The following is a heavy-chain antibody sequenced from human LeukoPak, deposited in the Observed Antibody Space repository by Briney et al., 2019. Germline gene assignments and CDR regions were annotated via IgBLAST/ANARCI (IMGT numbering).Heavy chain of an antibody. CDR2: IWYDGSNK. J-gene: IGHJ4*02. CDR1: GFTFSSYG. D-gene: IGHD3-16*01. V-gene: IGHV3-33*01. CDR3: ARDRLGELYYFDY. Sequence: GGSLRLSCAASGFTFSSYGMHWVRQAPGKGLEWVAVIWYDGSNKYYADSVKGRFTISRDNSKNTLYLQMNSLRAEDTAVYYCARDRLGELYYFDYWGQGTLVTVSS.